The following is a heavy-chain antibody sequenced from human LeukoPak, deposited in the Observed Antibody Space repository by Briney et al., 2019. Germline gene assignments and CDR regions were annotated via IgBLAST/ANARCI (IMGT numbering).Heavy chain of an antibody. D-gene: IGHD4-17*01. Sequence: GGSLRLSCAASGFTFSTYAMSWVRQSPGKGLEWVSAISGSGVSTYYADSVKGRFTISRDNSKNTLYLQMSSLRAEDTAIYYCAKGHSDFGTGFDLWGQGTLVTVSS. CDR2: ISGSGVST. CDR3: AKGHSDFGTGFDL. J-gene: IGHJ4*02. V-gene: IGHV3-23*01. CDR1: GFTFSTYA.